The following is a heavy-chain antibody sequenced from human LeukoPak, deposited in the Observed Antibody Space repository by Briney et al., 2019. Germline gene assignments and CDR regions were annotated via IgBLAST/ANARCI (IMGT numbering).Heavy chain of an antibody. CDR3: AKPRLVIISAFDI. CDR1: GFTFSSHG. D-gene: IGHD3-9*01. J-gene: IGHJ3*02. CDR2: ISPSGDIL. V-gene: IGHV3-23*01. Sequence: GGTLRLSCAASGFTFSSHGMNWVRQAPGKGLEWVSGISPSGDILYYADSVKGQFTISRDNSKNTLYLQMNSLRAEDTAVYYCAKPRLVIISAFDIWGQGTMVTVSS.